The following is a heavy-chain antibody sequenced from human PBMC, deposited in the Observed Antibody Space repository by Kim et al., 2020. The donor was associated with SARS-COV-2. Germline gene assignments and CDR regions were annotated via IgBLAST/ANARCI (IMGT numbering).Heavy chain of an antibody. D-gene: IGHD5-18*01. Sequence: DSVKGRFTIPRDNAKNSLYLQMNSLRAEDTAVYYCARDRLTAMAFYYFDYWGQGTLVTVSS. CDR3: ARDRLTAMAFYYFDY. V-gene: IGHV3-21*01. J-gene: IGHJ4*02.